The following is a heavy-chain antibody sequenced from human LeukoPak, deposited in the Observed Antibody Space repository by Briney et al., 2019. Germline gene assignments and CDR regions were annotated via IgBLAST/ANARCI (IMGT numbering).Heavy chain of an antibody. CDR1: GYTFTSYG. D-gene: IGHD3-22*01. V-gene: IGHV1-18*01. Sequence: GASVKVSCKASGYTFTSYGNSWVRQAPGQGLEWMGWISAYNGNTNYAQKLQGRVTMTTDTSTSTAYMELRSLRSDDTAVYYCARLTADSSGYFNAVPHDDYWGQGTLVTVSS. CDR2: ISAYNGNT. CDR3: ARLTADSSGYFNAVPHDDY. J-gene: IGHJ4*02.